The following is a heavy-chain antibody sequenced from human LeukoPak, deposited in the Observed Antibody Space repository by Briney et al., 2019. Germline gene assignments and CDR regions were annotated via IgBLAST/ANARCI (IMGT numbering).Heavy chain of an antibody. J-gene: IGHJ3*02. CDR1: GGSISSYY. Sequence: SETLSLTCTVSGGSISSYYWSWIRQPPGKGLEWIGYIYYSGSTNYNPSLESPVTISVDTSKNQFSLKLSSVTAADTAVYYCARDVGGRITISPDAFDIWGQGTMVTVSS. CDR3: ARDVGGRITISPDAFDI. V-gene: IGHV4-59*12. CDR2: IYYSGST. D-gene: IGHD3-3*01.